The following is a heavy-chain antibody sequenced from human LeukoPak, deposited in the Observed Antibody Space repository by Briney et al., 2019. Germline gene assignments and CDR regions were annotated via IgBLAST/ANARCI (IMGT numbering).Heavy chain of an antibody. D-gene: IGHD5-18*01. CDR1: GFTFSSYG. CDR2: IRYDGSNK. J-gene: IGHJ4*02. V-gene: IGHV3-30*02. CDR3: AKDSDTAMDFDY. Sequence: GGSLRLSCAASGFTFSSYGMHWVRQAPGEGLEWVAFIRYDGSNKYYADSVKGRFTISRDNSKNTLYLQMNSLRAEDTAVYYCAKDSDTAMDFDYWGQGTLVTVSS.